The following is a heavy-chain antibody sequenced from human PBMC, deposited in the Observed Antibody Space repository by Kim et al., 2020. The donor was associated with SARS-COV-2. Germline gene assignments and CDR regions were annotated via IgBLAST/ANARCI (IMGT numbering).Heavy chain of an antibody. CDR3: ARYPDAFDI. J-gene: IGHJ3*02. CDR2: T. V-gene: IGHV4-4*08. Sequence: THSTPSLKSMVTSSVYTSKNQFALRLSSVTAADTAVYYCARYPDAFDIWGQGTMVTVSS.